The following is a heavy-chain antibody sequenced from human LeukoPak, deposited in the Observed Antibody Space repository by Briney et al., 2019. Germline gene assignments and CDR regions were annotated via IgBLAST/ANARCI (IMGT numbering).Heavy chain of an antibody. D-gene: IGHD3-16*02. CDR3: ARIGVTFGGVIAPFDY. CDR1: GYTFTSYG. CDR2: ISAYNGNT. J-gene: IGHJ4*02. Sequence: EASVKVSCKASGYTFTSYGISWVRQAPGQGLEWMGWISAYNGNTNYAQKLQGRVTMTTDTSTSTAYMELRSLRSDDTAVYYCARIGVTFGGVIAPFDYWGQGTLVTVSS. V-gene: IGHV1-18*01.